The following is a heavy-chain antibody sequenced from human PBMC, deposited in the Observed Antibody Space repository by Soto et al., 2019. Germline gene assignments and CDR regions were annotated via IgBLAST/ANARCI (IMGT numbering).Heavy chain of an antibody. CDR3: TTDIYCGGHCYSDDGY. J-gene: IGHJ4*02. Sequence: EVQLVESGGGLVKPGGSLRLSCAASGFTFSNAWMNWVRQAPGKGLEWVGRIKSKTDGGTTDYAAHVKGRFTISRDYSKNALYMQMNSLKNEDTAVYYCTTDIYCGGHCYSDDGYWGQGTLVTVSS. CDR2: IKSKTDGGTT. V-gene: IGHV3-15*01. CDR1: GFTFSNAW. D-gene: IGHD2-21*02.